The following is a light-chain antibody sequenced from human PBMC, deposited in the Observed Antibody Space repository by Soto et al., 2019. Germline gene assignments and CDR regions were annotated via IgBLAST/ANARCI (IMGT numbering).Light chain of an antibody. J-gene: IGKJ1*01. CDR1: QTINSF. Sequence: DIQMTQSPSTLSASVGDRVTITCRASQTINSFLAWYQQTPGKAPKLLIYDASSLQSGVPSRFSGGGSGTEFTLTISSLQPDDFATFHCQQYYRHPWTFGQGTKVEIK. CDR3: QQYYRHPWT. V-gene: IGKV1-5*01. CDR2: DAS.